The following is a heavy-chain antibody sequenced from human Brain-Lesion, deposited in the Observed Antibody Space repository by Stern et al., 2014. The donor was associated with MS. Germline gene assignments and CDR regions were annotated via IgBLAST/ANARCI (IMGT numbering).Heavy chain of an antibody. D-gene: IGHD3-22*01. V-gene: IGHV4-61*02. CDR1: GASISSGTYF. Sequence: QLQLQESGPGLVKPSQTLSLTCTVSGASISSGTYFWTWIRQPAGKGFEWIGRISTRGSTTHNPSHKSRFPFSLDPSKKEFSLKLSSVTAADTAVYYCARAYYYDTSGDSDAFNIWGQGTQVTVSS. CDR3: ARAYYYDTSGDSDAFNI. J-gene: IGHJ3*02. CDR2: ISTRGST.